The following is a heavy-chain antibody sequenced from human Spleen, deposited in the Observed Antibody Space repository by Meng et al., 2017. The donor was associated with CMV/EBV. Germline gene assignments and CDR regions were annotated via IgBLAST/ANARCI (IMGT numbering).Heavy chain of an antibody. D-gene: IGHD3-22*01. J-gene: IGHJ4*02. Sequence: GGSLRLSCAASGFTVTGTYLSWVRQAPGKGLEWISYISFSGTTMYYADSVKGRFTISRDYSKNSLYLQMNSLRADDTAVYYCARNWGYNDGSSYYWGMFDYWGQGTPVTVSS. V-gene: IGHV3-11*04. CDR1: GFTVTGTY. CDR3: ARNWGYNDGSSYYWGMFDY. CDR2: ISFSGTTM.